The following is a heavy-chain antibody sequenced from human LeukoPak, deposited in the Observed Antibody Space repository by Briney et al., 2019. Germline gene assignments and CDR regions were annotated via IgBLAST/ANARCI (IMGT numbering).Heavy chain of an antibody. CDR3: ARHRVSRWELQDYFDY. Sequence: SETLSLTCTVSGGSISSYSYYWGWTRQPPGKGLEWIGSIYYSGSTYNNPSLKSRVTMSVDTSKNQFSLVLNSVTAADTAVYYCARHRVSRWELQDYFDYWGQGTLVTVSS. D-gene: IGHD1-26*01. J-gene: IGHJ4*02. CDR2: IYYSGST. V-gene: IGHV4-39*01. CDR1: GGSISSYSYY.